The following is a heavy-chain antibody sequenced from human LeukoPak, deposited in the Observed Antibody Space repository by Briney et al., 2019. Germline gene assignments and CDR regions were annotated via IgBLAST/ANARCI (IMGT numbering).Heavy chain of an antibody. J-gene: IGHJ4*02. CDR3: ARVLSGSYYGGFDY. V-gene: IGHV1-69*13. CDR1: GGTFSSYA. D-gene: IGHD1-26*01. Sequence: GASVKVSCKASGGTFSSYAISWVRQAPGQGLEWMGGIIPIFGTANYAQKFQGRVTITADESTSTAYMELSSLRSEDTAVYYCARVLSGSYYGGFDYWGQGTLVTVSS. CDR2: IIPIFGTA.